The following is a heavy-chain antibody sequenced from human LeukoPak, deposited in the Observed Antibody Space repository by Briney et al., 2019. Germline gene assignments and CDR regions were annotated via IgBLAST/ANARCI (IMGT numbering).Heavy chain of an antibody. Sequence: SETLSLTCAVYGGSFSGYYWSWIRQPPGKGLEWIGEINHSGSTNYNPSLKSRVTISVDTSKNQFSLKLSSVTAADTAVYYCARGQRRNYDFWSGYRNWFDPWGQGTLVTVSS. CDR1: GGSFSGYY. V-gene: IGHV4-34*01. J-gene: IGHJ5*02. CDR3: ARGQRRNYDFWSGYRNWFDP. D-gene: IGHD3-3*01. CDR2: INHSGST.